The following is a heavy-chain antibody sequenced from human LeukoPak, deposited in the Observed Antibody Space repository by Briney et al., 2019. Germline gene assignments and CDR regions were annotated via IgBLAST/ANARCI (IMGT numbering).Heavy chain of an antibody. J-gene: IGHJ3*02. CDR3: ARDMGDGYNSDAFDI. D-gene: IGHD5-24*01. CDR1: GGSISNGDYY. V-gene: IGHV4-30-4*01. CDR2: IYYSGST. Sequence: SETLSLTCTVSGGSISNGDYYWSWIRQPPGKGLEWIGYIYYSGSTYYNPSLKSRVTISVDTSKNQFSLKLSSVTAADTAVYYCARDMGDGYNSDAFDIWGQGTMVTVSS.